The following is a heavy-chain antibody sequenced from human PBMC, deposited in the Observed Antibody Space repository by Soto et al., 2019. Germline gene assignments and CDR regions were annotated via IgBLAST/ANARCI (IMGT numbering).Heavy chain of an antibody. CDR2: MFYGVST. CDR1: GSSINSSGYY. Sequence: SETLSLTCTVSGSSINSSGYYWGWIRQPPGKGLEWIGSMFYGVSTYYNPSLRSRVTVSVDTSKNQFSLNLRSVTAADTAVYYCARLPSRHLVDYWGQGTLVTVSS. D-gene: IGHD3-3*02. V-gene: IGHV4-39*01. CDR3: ARLPSRHLVDY. J-gene: IGHJ4*02.